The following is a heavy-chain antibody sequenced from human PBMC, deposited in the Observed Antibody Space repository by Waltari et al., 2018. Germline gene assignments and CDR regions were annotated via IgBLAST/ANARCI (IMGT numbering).Heavy chain of an antibody. D-gene: IGHD4-17*01. CDR3: ARADFRSGVYGDYDY. CDR1: GYTFTSYY. J-gene: IGHJ4*02. CDR2: INPSGGST. Sequence: QVQLVQSGAEVKKPGASVKVSCKASGYTFTSYYMPWVRQAPGQGLEWMGIINPSGGSTSYAQKFQGRVTMTRDTSTSTVYMELSSLRSEDTAVYYCARADFRSGVYGDYDYWGQGVLVTVSS. V-gene: IGHV1-46*01.